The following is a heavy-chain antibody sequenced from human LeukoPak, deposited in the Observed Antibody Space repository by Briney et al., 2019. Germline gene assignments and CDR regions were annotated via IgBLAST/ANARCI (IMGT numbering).Heavy chain of an antibody. Sequence: GGSLRLSCAASGFTFEDYTVHWVRQAPGKGLEWVSLISWDGGSTYYADSVKGRFTISRDNSKNSLYLQMNSLRTEDTALYYCAKDGRDGYNYAFDIWGQGTMVTVSS. D-gene: IGHD5-24*01. CDR2: ISWDGGST. CDR1: GFTFEDYT. J-gene: IGHJ3*02. V-gene: IGHV3-43*01. CDR3: AKDGRDGYNYAFDI.